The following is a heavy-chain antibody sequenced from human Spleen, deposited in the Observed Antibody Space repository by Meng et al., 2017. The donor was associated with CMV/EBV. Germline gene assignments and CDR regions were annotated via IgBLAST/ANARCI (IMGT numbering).Heavy chain of an antibody. Sequence: SETLSLTCAVSGASISSSYWWSWVRQPPGKGLEWVGHIYYSGATYYTPSLRSRLIISLDTSKNQFSLRLSSVTAADTAVYFCARVLYYYGSASNFDHWGQGTLVTVSS. CDR2: IYYSGAT. D-gene: IGHD3-10*01. CDR1: GASISSSYW. V-gene: IGHV4-4*02. J-gene: IGHJ4*02. CDR3: ARVLYYYGSASNFDH.